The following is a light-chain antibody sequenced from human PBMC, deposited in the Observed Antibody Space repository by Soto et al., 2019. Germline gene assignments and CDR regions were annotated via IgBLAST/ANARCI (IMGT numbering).Light chain of an antibody. CDR3: QQYYSTPPT. J-gene: IGKJ1*01. CDR1: QSVLSSSNNKNY. CDR2: WAS. Sequence: DIVMTQSPDSLAVSLGERATINCKSSQSVLSSSNNKNYLAWYQQKPGQPPKLLIYWASTRESVVPDRFSGSGSGTDFTLTISSLQAEDVAVYYCQQYYSTPPTFGQGTKLEIK. V-gene: IGKV4-1*01.